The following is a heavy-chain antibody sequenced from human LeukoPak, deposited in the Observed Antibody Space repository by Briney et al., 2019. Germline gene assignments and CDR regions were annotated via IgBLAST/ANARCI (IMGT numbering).Heavy chain of an antibody. J-gene: IGHJ4*02. D-gene: IGHD4-11*01. CDR3: ARRTSHDYRYYFDF. V-gene: IGHV1-69*01. Sequence: GASVKVSCKASGGTFSSYAISWVRQAPGQGLEWMGGIIPIFGTPNYAQKFQGRVTITADESTSTAYMELSSLRSEDTAVYYCARRTSHDYRYYFDFWGQGTLATVSS. CDR2: IIPIFGTP. CDR1: GGTFSSYA.